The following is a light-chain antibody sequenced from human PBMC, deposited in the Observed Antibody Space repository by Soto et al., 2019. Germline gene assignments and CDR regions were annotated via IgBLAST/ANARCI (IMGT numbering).Light chain of an antibody. CDR3: SSYTDSSTVV. Sequence: ALTQPASVSGSPGQSITISCTGTSSDVGSYNYVSWYQHHPGKAPKLMIYEVNNRPSGVSNRFSGSKSGNTASLTISGVQAEDEADYYCSSYTDSSTVVFGTGTKVTVL. V-gene: IGLV2-14*01. CDR2: EVN. CDR1: SSDVGSYNY. J-gene: IGLJ1*01.